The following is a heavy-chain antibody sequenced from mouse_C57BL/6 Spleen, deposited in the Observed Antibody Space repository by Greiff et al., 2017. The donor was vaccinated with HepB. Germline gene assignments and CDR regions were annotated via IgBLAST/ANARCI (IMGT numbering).Heavy chain of an antibody. J-gene: IGHJ2*01. CDR1: GYAFSSSW. CDR3: AREGTTVVLDY. CDR2: IYPGDGDT. V-gene: IGHV1-82*01. D-gene: IGHD1-1*01. Sequence: VQLQQSGPELVKPGASVKISCKASGYAFSSSWINWVKQRPGKGLEWIGRIYPGDGDTNYNGKFKGKATLTADKSSSTAYMQLSSLTSEDSAVYFCAREGTTVVLDYWGQGTTLTVSS.